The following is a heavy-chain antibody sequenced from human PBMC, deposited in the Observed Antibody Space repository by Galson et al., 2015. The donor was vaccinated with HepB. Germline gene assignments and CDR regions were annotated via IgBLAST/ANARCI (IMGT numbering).Heavy chain of an antibody. CDR3: ARDRHGGVEMATSYDY. CDR2: IKQDGSEK. V-gene: IGHV3-7*03. J-gene: IGHJ4*02. D-gene: IGHD5-24*01. CDR1: GFTFSSYW. Sequence: SLRLSCAASGFTFSSYWMSWVRQAPGKGLEWVANIKQDGSEKYYVDSVKGRFTISRDNAKNSLYLQMNSMRAEDTAVYYCARDRHGGVEMATSYDYWGQGTLVTVSS.